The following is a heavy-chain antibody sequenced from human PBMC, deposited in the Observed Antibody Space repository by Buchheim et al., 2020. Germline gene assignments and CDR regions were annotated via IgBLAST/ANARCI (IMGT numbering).Heavy chain of an antibody. CDR3: ARPLHYYYGMDV. J-gene: IGHJ6*02. CDR2: IWYDGSNK. CDR1: GFTFSSYG. Sequence: QVQLVESGGGVVQPGRSLRLSCAASGFTFSSYGMHWVRQAPGKGLECVAVIWYDGSNKYYADSVKGRFTISRDNSKNTLYLQMNSLRAEDTAVYYCARPLHYYYGMDVWGQGTT. V-gene: IGHV3-33*01.